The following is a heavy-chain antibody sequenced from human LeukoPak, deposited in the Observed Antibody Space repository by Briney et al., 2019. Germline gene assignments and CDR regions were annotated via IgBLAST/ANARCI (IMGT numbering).Heavy chain of an antibody. CDR3: ARGNRLYTSSWSALAFDI. J-gene: IGHJ3*02. CDR2: MNPISGYT. Sequence: GASVKVSCKASGYTFTNYDINWVRHATGQGLEWMGWMNPISGYTGFAQKFQGRVTMTGDTSISTAYMELSSLRSEDAAVYYCARGNRLYTSSWSALAFDIWGQGTMVTVSS. V-gene: IGHV1-8*01. D-gene: IGHD6-13*01. CDR1: GYTFTNYD.